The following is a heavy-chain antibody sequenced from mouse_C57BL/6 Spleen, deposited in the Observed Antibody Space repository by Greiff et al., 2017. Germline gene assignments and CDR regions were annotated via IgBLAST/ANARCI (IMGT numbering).Heavy chain of an antibody. CDR3: ARGVITTVVVDY. CDR2: IDPSDSYT. Sequence: VQLQQPGAELVMPGASVKLSCKASGYTFTSYWMHWVKQRPGQGLEWIGEIDPSDSYTNYNQKFKGKSTLTVDKSSSTAYMQRSSLTSEDSAVYYCARGVITTVVVDYWGQGTTLTVSS. D-gene: IGHD1-1*01. V-gene: IGHV1-69*01. CDR1: GYTFTSYW. J-gene: IGHJ2*01.